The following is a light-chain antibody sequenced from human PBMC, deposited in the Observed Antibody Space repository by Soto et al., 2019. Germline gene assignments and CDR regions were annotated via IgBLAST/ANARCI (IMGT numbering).Light chain of an antibody. J-gene: IGKJ4*01. CDR2: GAS. CDR3: QQYGT. Sequence: EIVLTQSPGTLSLSPGERATLSCRASQSVSSSYLAWYQQKPGQAPRLLIYGASSRATGIPDRFSGSGSGTDFTLTISILEAEDFAVYYWQQYGTFGGGTKVEIK. CDR1: QSVSSSY. V-gene: IGKV3-20*01.